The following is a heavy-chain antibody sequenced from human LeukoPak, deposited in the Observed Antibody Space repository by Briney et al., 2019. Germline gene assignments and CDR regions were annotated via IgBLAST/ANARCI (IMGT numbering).Heavy chain of an antibody. CDR1: GFTFSNYG. Sequence: GGSLRLSCSASGFTFSNYGMHWVRQAPGEGLEWVAVMSYDGYHKYYADSVKGRFTISRDNSRNTLYLQMNSLRAEDTAVYYCAELGITMIGGVWGKGTTVTISS. D-gene: IGHD3-10*02. CDR2: MSYDGYHK. CDR3: AELGITMIGGV. V-gene: IGHV3-30*18. J-gene: IGHJ6*04.